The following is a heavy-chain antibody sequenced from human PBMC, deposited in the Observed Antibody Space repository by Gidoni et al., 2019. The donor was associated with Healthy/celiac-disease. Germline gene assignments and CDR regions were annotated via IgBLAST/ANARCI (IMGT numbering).Heavy chain of an antibody. D-gene: IGHD3-10*01. J-gene: IGHJ5*02. CDR2: NSEDGSKT. V-gene: IGHV3-30*03. CDR1: GFAFRGYG. Sequence: QVQFVESGGGVVQPGRSLRLSCAAAGFAFRGYGLHWVRHPPGKGLEWVAVNSEDGSKTYYGDSVEGRFTISRDNSKNTLYLEIHSLRAEDTAVYHCARSATLTRGNIIASKWFDPWGQGTLVTVSS. CDR3: ARSATLTRGNIIASKWFDP.